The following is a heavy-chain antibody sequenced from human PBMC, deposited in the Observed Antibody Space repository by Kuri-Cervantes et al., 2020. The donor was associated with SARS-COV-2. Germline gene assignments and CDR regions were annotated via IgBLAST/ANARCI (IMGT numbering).Heavy chain of an antibody. Sequence: GGSLRLSCAASGLSFSNYAMSWVRQAPGKGLEWVAVISHDGSKRHYADSVKGRFTISRDNSMNTVYLQMNSLRTEDTAVYFCAKDKRVVSTGNPWRVSYSYDSIEYYNGMDVWGQGTTVTVSS. D-gene: IGHD5-18*01. CDR2: ISHDGSKR. V-gene: IGHV3-30*18. CDR1: GLSFSNYA. J-gene: IGHJ6*02. CDR3: AKDKRVVSTGNPWRVSYSYDSIEYYNGMDV.